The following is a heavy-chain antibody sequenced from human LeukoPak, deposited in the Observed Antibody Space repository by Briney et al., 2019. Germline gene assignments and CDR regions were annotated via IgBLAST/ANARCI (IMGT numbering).Heavy chain of an antibody. J-gene: IGHJ4*02. CDR1: GYSFTNYW. Sequence: GESLKISWKGSGYSFTNYWINWVRQMPGNGLEWMSAIDPSPSHTSYSSSFQFNVTISADKSISTAYLQWSSLKASDTAMYYCARHPYYYGSGSYFPDYWGQGTLVIVSS. CDR3: ARHPYYYGSGSYFPDY. D-gene: IGHD3-10*01. CDR2: IDPSPSHT. V-gene: IGHV5-10-1*01.